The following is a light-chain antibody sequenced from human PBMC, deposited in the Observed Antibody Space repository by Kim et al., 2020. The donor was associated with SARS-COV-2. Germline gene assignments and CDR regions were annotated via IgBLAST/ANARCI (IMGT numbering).Light chain of an antibody. CDR2: KAS. Sequence: DIQMTQSPSTLSASVGDRVTITCRASQSISSWLAWYQQKPGKAPNLLIYKASSLESGVPSRFSGSGPGTEFTLTISSLQPDDFATYYCQQYNSYVFTFGPGTKVDIK. V-gene: IGKV1-5*03. CDR1: QSISSW. J-gene: IGKJ3*01. CDR3: QQYNSYVFT.